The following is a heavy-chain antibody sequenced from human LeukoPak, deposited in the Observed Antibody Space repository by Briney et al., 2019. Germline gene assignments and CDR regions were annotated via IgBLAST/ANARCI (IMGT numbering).Heavy chain of an antibody. CDR1: GGSISSSSYY. CDR2: IYYSGST. CDR3: ARDFGDYLMDYAFDI. D-gene: IGHD4-17*01. V-gene: IGHV4-39*02. J-gene: IGHJ3*02. Sequence: PSETLSLTCTVSGGSISSSSYYWGWIRQPPGKGLEWIGSIYYSGSTYYNPSLKSRVTISVDTSKNQFSLKLSSVTAADTAVYYCARDFGDYLMDYAFDIWGQGTMVTVSS.